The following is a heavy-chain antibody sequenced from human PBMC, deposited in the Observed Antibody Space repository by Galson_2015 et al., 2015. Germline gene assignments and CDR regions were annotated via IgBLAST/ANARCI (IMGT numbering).Heavy chain of an antibody. D-gene: IGHD5-12*01. CDR1: GFTFSSYA. Sequence: SLRLPCAASGFTFSSYAMSWVRQAPGRGLEWVSTISGSGSATDYADSVKGRFTISRDSAKNTLYLQMNSLRAEDTAVYYCATHRGYTFDLFDYWGQGTLVTVSS. CDR2: ISGSGSAT. V-gene: IGHV3-23*01. J-gene: IGHJ4*02. CDR3: ATHRGYTFDLFDY.